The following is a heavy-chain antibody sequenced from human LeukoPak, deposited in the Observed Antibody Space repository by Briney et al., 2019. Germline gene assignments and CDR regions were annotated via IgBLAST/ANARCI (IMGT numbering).Heavy chain of an antibody. V-gene: IGHV3-30-3*01. J-gene: IGHJ4*02. D-gene: IGHD6-13*01. CDR2: ISFDGTNK. CDR3: ARARAGSSSWGDY. CDR1: GFTFGAYA. Sequence: GRSLRLSCLASGFTFGAYALHWVRQAPGKGLEWVAVISFDGTNKDYADSVKGRFTISRDNSKSTLHLQMDSLRGDDTAVYYCARARAGSSSWGDYWGQGALVTVSS.